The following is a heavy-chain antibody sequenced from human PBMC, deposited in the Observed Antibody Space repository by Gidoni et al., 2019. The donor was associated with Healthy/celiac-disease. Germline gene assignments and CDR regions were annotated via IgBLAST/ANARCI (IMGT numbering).Heavy chain of an antibody. CDR2: MDPNSGNT. J-gene: IGHJ4*02. D-gene: IGHD6-19*01. V-gene: IGHV1-8*01. CDR3: ARTSVAGTKY. Sequence: QVQLVQSGAEAKKPAASVQVSCTASGYTFTSYDINWVRQATGQVIEWMGWMDPNSGNTGYAQKFQGRVTMTRNTSISTAYMELSSLRSEDTAVYYCARTSVAGTKYWGQGTLVTVSS. CDR1: GYTFTSYD.